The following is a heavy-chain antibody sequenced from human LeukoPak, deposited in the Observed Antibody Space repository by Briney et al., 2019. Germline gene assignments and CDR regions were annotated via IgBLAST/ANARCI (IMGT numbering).Heavy chain of an antibody. D-gene: IGHD3-22*01. CDR1: GYSISSGYY. Sequence: SETLSLTCAVSGYSISSGYYWGWIRQPPGKGLEWIGSIYHSGSTYYNPSLKSRVTISVDTSKNQFSLKLSSVTAADTAVYYCASGSPSEYYYDSSGFSEPFRYWGQGTLVTVSS. CDR2: IYHSGST. CDR3: ASGSPSEYYYDSSGFSEPFRY. V-gene: IGHV4-38-2*01. J-gene: IGHJ4*02.